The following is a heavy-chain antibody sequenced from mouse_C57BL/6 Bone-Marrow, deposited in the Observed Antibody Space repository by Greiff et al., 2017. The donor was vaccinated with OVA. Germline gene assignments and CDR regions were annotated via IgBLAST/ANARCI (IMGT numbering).Heavy chain of an antibody. Sequence: VQLQQSGPELVKPGASVKISCKASGYSFTDYNMNWVKQSNGKSLEWIGVINPNYGTTSYNQKFKGKATLTVDQSSSTAYMQLNSLTSEDSAVYYCATLYYCSSYYYAMDYWGQGTSVTVSS. CDR3: ATLYYCSSYYYAMDY. CDR1: GYSFTDYN. D-gene: IGHD1-1*01. V-gene: IGHV1-39*01. J-gene: IGHJ4*01. CDR2: INPNYGTT.